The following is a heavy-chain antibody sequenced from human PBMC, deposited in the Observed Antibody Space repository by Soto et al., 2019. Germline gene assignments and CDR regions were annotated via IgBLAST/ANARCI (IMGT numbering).Heavy chain of an antibody. D-gene: IGHD4-17*01. CDR1: GFTFSSYS. Sequence: GGSLRLSCAASGFTFSSYSMNWVRQAPGKGLEWVSSISSSSSYIYYADSVKGRFTISRDNAKNSLYLQMNSLGAEDTAVYYCARVATATVGYYYYYGMDVWGQGTTVTVSS. CDR3: ARVATATVGYYYYYGMDV. CDR2: ISSSSSYI. V-gene: IGHV3-21*01. J-gene: IGHJ6*02.